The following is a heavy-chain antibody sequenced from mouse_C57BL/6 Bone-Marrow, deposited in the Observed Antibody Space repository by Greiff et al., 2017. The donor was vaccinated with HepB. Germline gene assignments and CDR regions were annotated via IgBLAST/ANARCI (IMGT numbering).Heavy chain of an antibody. J-gene: IGHJ2*01. CDR2: IWRGGST. Sequence: VKLMESGPGLVQPSQCLSITCTVSGFSLTSYGVHWVRQSPGKGLEWLGVIWRGGSTDYNAAFMSRLSITKDNSKSQVFFKMNSLQADDTAIYYCTANYYCSSRNFDYWGQGTTLTVSS. CDR3: TANYYCSSRNFDY. D-gene: IGHD1-1*01. V-gene: IGHV2-5*01. CDR1: GFSLTSYG.